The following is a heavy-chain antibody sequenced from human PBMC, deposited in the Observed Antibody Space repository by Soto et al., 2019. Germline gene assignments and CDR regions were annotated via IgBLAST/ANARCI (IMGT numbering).Heavy chain of an antibody. Sequence: EVQLLESGGGVVQPGGSLRLSCVVSGFNSGFTFSNYALNWVRQAPGKGLEQAEGISGSANIAYYADSVKGLFTIARDYSNSMLFLQMNRLSAEATVVYYCATIGPFDSSGYRDPDFDSWGPGTLVIVSS. J-gene: IGHJ4*02. V-gene: IGHV3-23*01. CDR3: ATIGPFDSSGYRDPDFDS. D-gene: IGHD3-22*01. CDR2: ISGSANIA. CDR1: GFNSGFTFSNYA.